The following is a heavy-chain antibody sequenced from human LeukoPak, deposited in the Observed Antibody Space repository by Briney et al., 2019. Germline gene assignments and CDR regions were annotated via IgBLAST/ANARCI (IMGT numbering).Heavy chain of an antibody. CDR1: GFTLSNAW. J-gene: IGHJ4*02. CDR2: IKSKTNGETR. CDR3: ARWRRGGWSLDY. D-gene: IGHD6-19*01. V-gene: IGHV3-15*01. Sequence: GGSLRLSCAASGFTLSNAWMNWVRPAPSKGLEWVGLIKSKTNGETRDYAAPVKGRFTISRDDSDNTLYLQMNSLKNEDTAVYYCARWRRGGWSLDYWGQGTLVTVSS.